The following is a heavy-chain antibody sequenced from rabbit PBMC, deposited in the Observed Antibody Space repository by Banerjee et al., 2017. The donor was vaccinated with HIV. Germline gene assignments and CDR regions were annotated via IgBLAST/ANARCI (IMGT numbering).Heavy chain of an antibody. CDR3: ATDYANYGGWDYAYLNL. CDR1: GFSFSSSYW. V-gene: IGHV1S45*01. J-gene: IGHJ4*01. D-gene: IGHD6-1*01. CDR2: IYGGVSGTT. Sequence: QQQLVESGGGLVQPEGSLTLTCTASGFSFSSSYWICWVRQAPGKGLEWIACIYGGVSGTTHYASWAKGRFTISKPSSTTVTLQMTSLTAADTATYFCATDYANYGGWDYAYLNLWGPGTLVTVS.